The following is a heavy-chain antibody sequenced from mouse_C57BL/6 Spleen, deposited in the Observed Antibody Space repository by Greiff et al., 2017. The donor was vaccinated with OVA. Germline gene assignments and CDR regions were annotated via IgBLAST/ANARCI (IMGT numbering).Heavy chain of an antibody. J-gene: IGHJ4*01. D-gene: IGHD1-1*01. Sequence: VHVKQSGPELVKPGASVKISCKASGYSFTDYNMNWVKQSNGKSLEWIGVINPNYGTTSYNQKFKGKATLTVDQSSSTAYMKLNSLTSEDSAVYYCARKNYGSSSYYAMDYWGQGTSVTVSS. CDR3: ARKNYGSSSYYAMDY. CDR2: INPNYGTT. CDR1: GYSFTDYN. V-gene: IGHV1-39*01.